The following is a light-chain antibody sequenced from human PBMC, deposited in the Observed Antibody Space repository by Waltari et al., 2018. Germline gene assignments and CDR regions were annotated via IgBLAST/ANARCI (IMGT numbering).Light chain of an antibody. CDR2: EVS. CDR3: SSFTSSGVYV. Sequence: QSALTQPASVSGSPGQSITISCTGTSSDVGGFNYVSWYQQHPGKAPKLMIYEVSNRPSGVSSRFSGSKSGNTASLTISRLQAEDESDYYCSSFTSSGVYVFGTGTKVTVL. J-gene: IGLJ1*01. V-gene: IGLV2-14*01. CDR1: SSDVGGFNY.